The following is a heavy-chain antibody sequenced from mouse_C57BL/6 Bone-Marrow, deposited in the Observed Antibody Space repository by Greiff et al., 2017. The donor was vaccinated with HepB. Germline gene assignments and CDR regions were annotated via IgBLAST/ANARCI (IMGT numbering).Heavy chain of an antibody. CDR3: ARDPLITTVVAEDY. Sequence: VQLKESGPGMVKPSQSLSLTCTVTGYSITSGYDWHWIRHFPGNKLEWMGYISYSGSTNYNPSLKSRISITHDTSKNHFFLKLNSVTTEDTATYYCARDPLITTVVAEDYWGQGTSVTVSS. D-gene: IGHD1-1*01. CDR1: GYSITSGYD. CDR2: ISYSGST. J-gene: IGHJ4*01. V-gene: IGHV3-1*01.